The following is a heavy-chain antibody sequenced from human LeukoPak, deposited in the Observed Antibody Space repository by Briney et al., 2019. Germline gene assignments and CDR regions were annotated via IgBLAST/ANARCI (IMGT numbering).Heavy chain of an antibody. CDR2: TYYSGST. CDR3: ARPYYYDSRIDP. D-gene: IGHD3-22*01. CDR1: GGSISSGDYY. V-gene: IGHV4-30-4*01. J-gene: IGHJ5*02. Sequence: SETLSLTCTVSGGSISSGDYYWGWIRQPPGKGLEWIGYTYYSGSTYYNPSLKSRATISVDTSKNQFSLKLTSVTAADTAVYYCARPYYYDSRIDPWGQGTLVTVSS.